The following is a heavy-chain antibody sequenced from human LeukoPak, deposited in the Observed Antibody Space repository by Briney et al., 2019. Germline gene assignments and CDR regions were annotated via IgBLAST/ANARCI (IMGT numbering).Heavy chain of an antibody. CDR2: ISSSGSTI. D-gene: IGHD3-22*01. V-gene: IGHV3-48*03. CDR3: ARDNYDSSGYYFD. J-gene: IGHJ4*02. Sequence: PGGSLRLSCAASGFTFSSYEMNWVRQAPGKGLERVSYISSSGSTIYYADSVKGRFTISRDNAKNSLYLQMNSLRAEDTAVYYCARDNYDSSGYYFDWGQGTLVTVSS. CDR1: GFTFSSYE.